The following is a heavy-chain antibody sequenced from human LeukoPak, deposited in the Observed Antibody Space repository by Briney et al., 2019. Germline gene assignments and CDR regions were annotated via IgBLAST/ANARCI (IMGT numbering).Heavy chain of an antibody. J-gene: IGHJ5*02. V-gene: IGHV4-4*09. CDR2: IYTSGST. CDR1: GGSISSYY. Sequence: SETLSLTCTVSGGSISSYYWSWIRQPPGKGLEWIGYIYTSGSTNYNPSLKRRVTISVDTSKNQFSLKLSSVTAADTAVYYCAGIPAATHNWFDPWGQGTLVTVSS. CDR3: AGIPAATHNWFDP. D-gene: IGHD2-2*01.